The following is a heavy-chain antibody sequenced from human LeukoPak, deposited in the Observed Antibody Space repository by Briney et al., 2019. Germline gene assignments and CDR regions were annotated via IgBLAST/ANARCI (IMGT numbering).Heavy chain of an antibody. CDR1: GGTFSKYA. CDR3: ATGTNGLYGSNRFQGYFDY. V-gene: IGHV1-69*17. D-gene: IGHD6-13*01. CDR2: ITPTYGLV. J-gene: IGHJ4*02. Sequence: AASVKVSCKASGGTFSKYAISWVRQAPGQGLEWMGGITPTYGLVHYAQKFQGRVTLTTDTSTGTADLEMNSLTFEDTAVYYCATGTNGLYGSNRFQGYFDYWGQGTLVTVSS.